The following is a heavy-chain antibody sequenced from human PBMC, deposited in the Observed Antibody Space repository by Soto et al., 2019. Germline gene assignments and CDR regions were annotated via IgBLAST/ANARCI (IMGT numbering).Heavy chain of an antibody. CDR3: AKTRPSTVTTFGYYFDY. D-gene: IGHD4-17*01. V-gene: IGHV3-23*01. Sequence: EVQLLESGGGLVQPGGSLRLSCAASGFTFSSYVMSWVRQAPGKGLEWVSSISGSGGSTYYADSVKGRFTISRDNSKNTLYLQMTGLRADDTAVYYCAKTRPSTVTTFGYYFDYWGQGTLVTFCS. J-gene: IGHJ4*02. CDR2: ISGSGGST. CDR1: GFTFSSYV.